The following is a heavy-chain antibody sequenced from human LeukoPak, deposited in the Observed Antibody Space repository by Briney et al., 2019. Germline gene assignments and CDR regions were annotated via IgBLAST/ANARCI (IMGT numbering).Heavy chain of an antibody. CDR3: ARDYSSGIAVAGSSFNTPVFDY. V-gene: IGHV4-34*01. Sequence: SETLSLTCAVYGGSFSGYYWSWIRQPPGKGLEWIGEINHSGSTNYNPSLRSRVTISVDTSKNQFSLKLSSVTAADTAVYYCARDYSSGIAVAGSSFNTPVFDYWGQGTLVTVSS. D-gene: IGHD6-19*01. CDR2: INHSGST. J-gene: IGHJ4*02. CDR1: GGSFSGYY.